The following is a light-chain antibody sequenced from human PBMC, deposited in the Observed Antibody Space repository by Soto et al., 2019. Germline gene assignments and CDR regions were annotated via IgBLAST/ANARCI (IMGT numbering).Light chain of an antibody. V-gene: IGKV3-15*01. J-gene: IGKJ4*01. Sequence: EIVMTQSPATLSVSPGERATLSCRASQSVSSNLAWYQQKPGQAPRLLIYGPSTRATGIPARFSGSGSETEFTLTISSLQSEDFAVYYCQQYNNWPLTFGGGTKVEIK. CDR3: QQYNNWPLT. CDR2: GPS. CDR1: QSVSSN.